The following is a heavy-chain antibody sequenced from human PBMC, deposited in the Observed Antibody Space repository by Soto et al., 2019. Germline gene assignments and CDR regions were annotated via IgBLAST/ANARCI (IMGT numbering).Heavy chain of an antibody. V-gene: IGHV5-51*01. J-gene: IGHJ6*02. CDR2: IHPGDSDT. D-gene: IGHD4-17*01. Sequence: GESLKISCVGSGLSFSRYTVGWVRQVPGKGLEWMGVIHPGDSDTRYSPSFQGQVTISADKSISTAYLQWSSLKASDTAMYYCTLSYGDSYYYYGMDVWGQGTTVTVSS. CDR1: GLSFSRYT. CDR3: TLSYGDSYYYYGMDV.